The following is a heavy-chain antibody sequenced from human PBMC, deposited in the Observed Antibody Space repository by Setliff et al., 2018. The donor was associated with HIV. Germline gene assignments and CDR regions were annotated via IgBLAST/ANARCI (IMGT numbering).Heavy chain of an antibody. CDR1: GYTFRTYA. CDR2: INAGNGNA. CDR3: ARDSYGLDY. Sequence: ASVKVSCKASGYTFRTYAMHWVRQAPGQRLEWMGWINAGNGNAKYSQKFQGRVTITSDTSASTVYMELSGLRYEDTAVYYCARDSYGLDYWGQGTLVTVSS. V-gene: IGHV1-3*01. J-gene: IGHJ4*02. D-gene: IGHD5-18*01.